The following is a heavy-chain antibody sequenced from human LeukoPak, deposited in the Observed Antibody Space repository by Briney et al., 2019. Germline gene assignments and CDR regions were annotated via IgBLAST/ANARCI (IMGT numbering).Heavy chain of an antibody. CDR2: IYTSGST. CDR1: GDSISSGDYY. D-gene: IGHD1-26*01. V-gene: IGHV4-61*02. Sequence: SETLSLTCTVSGDSISSGDYYWSWIRQPAGKGLEWIGRIYTSGSTNYNPSLKSRVTISVDTSKNQFSLKLTSVTAADTAVYYCAKSEAFIVGATKMAYWGQGTLVTVSS. J-gene: IGHJ4*02. CDR3: AKSEAFIVGATKMAY.